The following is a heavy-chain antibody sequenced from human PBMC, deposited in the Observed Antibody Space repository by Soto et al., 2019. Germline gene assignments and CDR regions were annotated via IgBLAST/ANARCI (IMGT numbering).Heavy chain of an antibody. D-gene: IGHD3-16*01. V-gene: IGHV1-18*01. Sequence: QVQLVQSGDEVRKPGSSVKVSCKASGYIFVNYGIAWVRQAPGQGLEWMGWLSPYSGNTHYASKVQGRLTMTTDPSTSPAYMDLGSLTSDDTAGYYCAMVDNYVTPPPQDVWGQGTTVTVSS. J-gene: IGHJ6*02. CDR2: LSPYSGNT. CDR1: GYIFVNYG. CDR3: AMVDNYVTPPPQDV.